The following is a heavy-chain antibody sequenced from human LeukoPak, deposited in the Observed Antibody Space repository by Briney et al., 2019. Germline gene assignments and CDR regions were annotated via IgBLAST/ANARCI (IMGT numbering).Heavy chain of an antibody. V-gene: IGHV1-2*02. J-gene: IGHJ4*02. D-gene: IGHD1-26*01. CDR2: INPNSGVT. CDR3: ATLLGETHFFDY. CDR1: GYTFTGYY. Sequence: GASVKVSCKASGYTFTGYYMHWVRQAPGQGLEWMGWINPNSGVTYYAQKFQGRVSMTRDTSISTAYMEVSRLRSDDSALYYCATLLGETHFFDYWGQGTLVTVSS.